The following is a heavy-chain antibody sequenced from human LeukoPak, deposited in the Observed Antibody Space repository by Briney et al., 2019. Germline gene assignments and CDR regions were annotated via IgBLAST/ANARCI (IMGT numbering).Heavy chain of an antibody. CDR3: ARDDYGETFDY. Sequence: PGGSLRLSCAASGVTFSSYWMHWVRQAPGKGLEWVSSISSSGSYIYYADSVKGRFTISRDNAKNSLYLQMNSLRAEDTAVYYCARDDYGETFDYWGQGTLVTVSS. J-gene: IGHJ4*02. CDR1: GVTFSSYW. CDR2: ISSSGSYI. V-gene: IGHV3-21*01. D-gene: IGHD4-17*01.